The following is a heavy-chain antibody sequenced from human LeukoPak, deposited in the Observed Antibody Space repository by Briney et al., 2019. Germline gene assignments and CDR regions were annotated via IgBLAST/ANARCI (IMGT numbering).Heavy chain of an antibody. D-gene: IGHD3-10*01. CDR2: IYYSGST. V-gene: IGHV4-59*01. J-gene: IGHJ5*02. CDR3: ARVGAMYYYGSGPHWFDP. CDR1: GGSISSYY. Sequence: SETLSLTCTVSGGSISSYYWSWIRQPPGKGLEWIGYIYYSGSTNHNPSLKSRVTISVDTSKNQFSLKLSSVTAADTAVYYCARVGAMYYYGSGPHWFDPWGQGTLVTVSS.